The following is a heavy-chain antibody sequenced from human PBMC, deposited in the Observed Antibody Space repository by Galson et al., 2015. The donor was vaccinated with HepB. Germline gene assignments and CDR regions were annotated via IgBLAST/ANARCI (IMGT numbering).Heavy chain of an antibody. J-gene: IGHJ4*02. CDR1: GFTFSSYA. D-gene: IGHD3-10*01. CDR3: ATSMVRGVMARMAFY. Sequence: SLRLSCAASGFTFSSYAMSWVRQTPGKGLEWVSAISGSGGSTYYADSVKGRFTISRDNSKNTLYLQMNSLRAEDTAVYYCATSMVRGVMARMAFYRGQGTLVTVSS. CDR2: ISGSGGST. V-gene: IGHV3-23*01.